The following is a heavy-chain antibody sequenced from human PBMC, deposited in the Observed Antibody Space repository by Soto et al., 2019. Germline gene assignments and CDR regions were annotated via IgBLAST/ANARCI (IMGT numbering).Heavy chain of an antibody. V-gene: IGHV4-39*01. Sequence: SETLSLTCTVSGGSISSSSYYWGWIRQPPGKGLEWIGSIYYSGSTYYNPSLKSRVTISVDTSKNQFSLKLSSVTAADTAVCYCARLSIVVVITRGGWFDPWGQGTLVTVSS. CDR1: GGSISSSSYY. CDR3: ARLSIVVVITRGGWFDP. CDR2: IYYSGST. D-gene: IGHD3-22*01. J-gene: IGHJ5*02.